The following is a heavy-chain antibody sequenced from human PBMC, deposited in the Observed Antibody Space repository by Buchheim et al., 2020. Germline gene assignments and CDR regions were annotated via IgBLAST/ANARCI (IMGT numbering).Heavy chain of an antibody. J-gene: IGHJ4*02. CDR1: GFTFSSFA. CDR2: ISGNGFT. Sequence: EVQLLESGGGLVQPGGSLRLSCAASGFTFSSFAMTWVRQAPGKGLEWVSGISGNGFTYYTDSVKGRFTISRDNSKNTLYLQMTSLRAEDTAVYYCAKAFGFLEWFVPFDYWGQGTL. V-gene: IGHV3-23*01. D-gene: IGHD3-3*01. CDR3: AKAFGFLEWFVPFDY.